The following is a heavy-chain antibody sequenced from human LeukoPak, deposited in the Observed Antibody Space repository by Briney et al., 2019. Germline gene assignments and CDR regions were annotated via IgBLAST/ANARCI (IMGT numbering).Heavy chain of an antibody. J-gene: IGHJ1*01. CDR2: IYYSGST. Sequence: SETLSLTCTVSGGSLSSSHFYWGWIRQPPGKGLEWIGNIYYSGSTHYNPSLKSRVTIFVDTSKNQFSLKLSSVTAADTAVYYCARLGYGYSSGGEVQHWGQGTLVTVSS. CDR3: ARLGYGYSSGGEVQH. CDR1: GGSLSSSHFY. V-gene: IGHV4-39*01. D-gene: IGHD6-19*01.